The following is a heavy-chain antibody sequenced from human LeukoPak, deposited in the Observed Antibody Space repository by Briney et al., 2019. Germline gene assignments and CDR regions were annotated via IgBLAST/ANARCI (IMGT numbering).Heavy chain of an antibody. J-gene: IGHJ4*02. CDR1: GSTFSDYY. CDR2: ISSSGSTI. CDR3: ARDRRYDSSGYIDY. V-gene: IGHV3-11*04. Sequence: SGGSLRLSCAASGSTFSDYYMSWIRQAPGKGLEWVSYISSSGSTIYYAHSVKGRFTISRDNAKNSLYLQMNSLRAEDTAVYYCARDRRYDSSGYIDYWGQGTLVTVSS. D-gene: IGHD3-22*01.